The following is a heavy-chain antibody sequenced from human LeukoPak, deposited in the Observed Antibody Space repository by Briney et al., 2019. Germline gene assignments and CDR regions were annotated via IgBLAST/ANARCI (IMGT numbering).Heavy chain of an antibody. D-gene: IGHD5-18*01. CDR2: ISGSGGST. J-gene: IGHJ4*02. V-gene: IGHV3-23*01. CDR3: ANLWTAMATLDY. Sequence: GGSLRLSCAASGFTFSSYAMSWVRQAPGKGLEWVSAISGSGGSTYYADPVKGRFTISRDNSKNTLYLQMNSLRAEDTAVYYCANLWTAMATLDYWGQGTLVTVSS. CDR1: GFTFSSYA.